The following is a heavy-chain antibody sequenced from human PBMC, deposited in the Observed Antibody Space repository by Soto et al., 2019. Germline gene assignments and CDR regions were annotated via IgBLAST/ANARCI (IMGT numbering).Heavy chain of an antibody. D-gene: IGHD6-13*01. Sequence: PGESLKISCKGSGYSFTSYWIGWVRQMPGKGLEWMGIIYPGDSDTRYSPSFQGQVTISADKSISTAYLQWSSLKASDTAMYYCARMGSSSWSANYGMDVWGQGTTVTAP. CDR3: ARMGSSSWSANYGMDV. CDR1: GYSFTSYW. V-gene: IGHV5-51*01. CDR2: IYPGDSDT. J-gene: IGHJ6*02.